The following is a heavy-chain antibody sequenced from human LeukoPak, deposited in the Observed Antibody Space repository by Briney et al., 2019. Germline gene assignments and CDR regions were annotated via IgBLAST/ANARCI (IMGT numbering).Heavy chain of an antibody. D-gene: IGHD2-21*02. CDR2: ISAYNGNT. V-gene: IGHV1-18*01. CDR3: ASEVVVTATQELDI. Sequence: ASVTVSCKASGYTFTSYGISWVRQAPGQGLEWMGWISAYNGNTHYAQKLQGRVTMTTDTSTSTAYMELRSLRSDDTAVYYCASEVVVTATQELDIWGQGTMVTVSS. J-gene: IGHJ3*02. CDR1: GYTFTSYG.